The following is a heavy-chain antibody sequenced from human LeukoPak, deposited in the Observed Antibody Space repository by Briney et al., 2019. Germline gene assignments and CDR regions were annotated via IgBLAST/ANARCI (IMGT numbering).Heavy chain of an antibody. J-gene: IGHJ3*02. CDR1: GGSISTYY. Sequence: SETLSLNCTVSGGSISTYYWNWIRQPPGEGLEWIGYIYYTGSSKYNPSLKSRVTISVDTSKNQFPLKLSSVTAADTAVYYCARVSWGSSFAVGAFDIWGQGTMVTVSS. CDR3: ARVSWGSSFAVGAFDI. CDR2: IYYTGSS. D-gene: IGHD3-16*01. V-gene: IGHV4-59*01.